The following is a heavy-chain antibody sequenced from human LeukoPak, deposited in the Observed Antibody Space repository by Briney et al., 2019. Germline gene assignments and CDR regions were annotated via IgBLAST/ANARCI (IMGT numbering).Heavy chain of an antibody. J-gene: IGHJ5*02. D-gene: IGHD6-13*01. CDR2: INHSGST. Sequence: SETLSLTCAVYGGSFSGYYWSWIRQPPGKGREWIGEINHSGSTNYNPSLKSRVTISVDTSKNQFSLKLSSVTAADTAVYYCARGGGGTYSSSWYGVHWFDPWGQGTLVTVSS. V-gene: IGHV4-34*01. CDR1: GGSFSGYY. CDR3: ARGGGGTYSSSWYGVHWFDP.